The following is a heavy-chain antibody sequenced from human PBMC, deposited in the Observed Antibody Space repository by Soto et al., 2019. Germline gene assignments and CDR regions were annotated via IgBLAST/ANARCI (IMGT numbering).Heavy chain of an antibody. J-gene: IGHJ5*02. CDR2: IIPIFGTA. CDR3: ARVAHYDILTGYYGFDP. D-gene: IGHD3-9*01. V-gene: IGHV1-69*01. CDR1: GGTFSSYA. Sequence: QVQLVQSGAEVKKPGSSVKVSCKASGGTFSSYAISWVRQAPGQGLEWMGGIIPIFGTANYAQKFQGRVTITADESTRTAYMELSSLGSEDTAVYYCARVAHYDILTGYYGFDPWGQGTLVTVSS.